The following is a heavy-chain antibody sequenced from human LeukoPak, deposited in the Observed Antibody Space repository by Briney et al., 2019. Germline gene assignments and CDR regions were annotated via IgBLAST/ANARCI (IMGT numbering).Heavy chain of an antibody. CDR1: GGSISTTSHY. Sequence: SETLSLTCTVPGGSISTTSHYWGWVRQPPGKGLEWIGSIFYSGTTYYNPSLKTRVTISLDTSKNQFSLRLSSVTAADTAVYYCARRLSNLAARQNWFDPWGQGTLVTVSS. V-gene: IGHV4-39*01. CDR3: ARRLSNLAARQNWFDP. D-gene: IGHD6-6*01. J-gene: IGHJ5*02. CDR2: IFYSGTT.